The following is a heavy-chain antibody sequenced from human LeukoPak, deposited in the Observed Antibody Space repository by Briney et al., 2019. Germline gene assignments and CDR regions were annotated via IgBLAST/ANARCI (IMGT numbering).Heavy chain of an antibody. J-gene: IGHJ6*03. Sequence: SQTLSLTXTISGGSISSGSYYWSWIRQPAGKGLEWIGRIYTSGSTNYNPSLKSRDTISVDTSKNQFSLKLSSVTAADTAVYYCATTANSYYYYYYMDVWGKGTTVTVSS. CDR3: ATTANSYYYYYYMDV. CDR2: IYTSGST. V-gene: IGHV4-61*02. D-gene: IGHD1-1*01. CDR1: GGSISSGSYY.